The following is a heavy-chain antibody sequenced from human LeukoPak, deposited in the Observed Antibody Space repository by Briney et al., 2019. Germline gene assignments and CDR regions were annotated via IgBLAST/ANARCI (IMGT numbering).Heavy chain of an antibody. CDR2: IYTSGST. J-gene: IGHJ4*02. D-gene: IGHD6-19*01. Sequence: KPSETLSLTCTVSGGSISSYYWSWIRQPAGKGLEWIGRIYTSGSTNYNPSLKSRVTMSLDTSKNQFSLKLSSVTAADTAVYYCASLNTSGWCLDYWGQGTLVTVSS. CDR1: GGSISSYY. V-gene: IGHV4-4*07. CDR3: ASLNTSGWCLDY.